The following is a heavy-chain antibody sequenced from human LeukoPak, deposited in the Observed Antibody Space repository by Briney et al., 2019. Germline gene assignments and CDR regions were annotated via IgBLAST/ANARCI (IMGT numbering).Heavy chain of an antibody. J-gene: IGHJ3*02. CDR3: ARDLWAQQEGDGFDI. V-gene: IGHV3-7*03. Sequence: PGGSLRLSCAASGFTFSKYWMSWVRQAPGKGLEWVANINQDESEKKYVESAKGRLTISRDNTKNSLYLEMNSLTAEDTALYYCARDLWAQQEGDGFDIWGQGTMVTVSS. CDR2: INQDESEK. D-gene: IGHD6-13*01. CDR1: GFTFSKYW.